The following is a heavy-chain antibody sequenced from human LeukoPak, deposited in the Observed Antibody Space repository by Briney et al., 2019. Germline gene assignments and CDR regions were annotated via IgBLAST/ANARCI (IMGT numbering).Heavy chain of an antibody. D-gene: IGHD3-22*01. CDR1: GYTFTSYG. CDR3: AREEYYYDSSGYLYYFDY. CDR2: ISAYNGNT. V-gene: IGHV1-18*01. J-gene: IGHJ4*02. Sequence: ASVKVSCKASGYTFTSYGISWVRQAPGQGLEWMGWISAYNGNTNYAQKLQGRVTMTTDTSTSTAYMELRSLRSDDTAVYYCAREEYYYDSSGYLYYFDYWGQGTLVTVSS.